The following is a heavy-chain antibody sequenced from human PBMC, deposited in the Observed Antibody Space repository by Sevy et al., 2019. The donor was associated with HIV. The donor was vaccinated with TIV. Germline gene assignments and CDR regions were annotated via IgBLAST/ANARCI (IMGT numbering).Heavy chain of an antibody. J-gene: IGHJ5*02. V-gene: IGHV3-30*04. CDR1: GFTFSEFG. CDR3: ARDRGEILRSAFKS. CDR2: ISHDGRNNK. D-gene: IGHD3-10*01. Sequence: GGSLRLSCAASGFTFSEFGTHWVRQAPGKGLEWVAVISHDGRNNKYNADSVKGRFTISRDNSKNTLYLQMNSLRADDTAIYYCARDRGEILRSAFKSWGQGTLVTVSS.